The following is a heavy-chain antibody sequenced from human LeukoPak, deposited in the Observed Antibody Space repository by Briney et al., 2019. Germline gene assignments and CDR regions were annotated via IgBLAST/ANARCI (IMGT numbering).Heavy chain of an antibody. J-gene: IGHJ4*02. V-gene: IGHV3-23*01. D-gene: IGHD3-22*01. Sequence: PGGSLRLSCAASRFTFRSYAMSWVRQAPGKGLEWVSAISNSGGSTYYADSVKGRFTISRDNSKNTLYLQMNSLRAEDTAVYYCAKDVPHYDSSGYYNPGVDYWGQGTLVTVSS. CDR1: RFTFRSYA. CDR2: ISNSGGST. CDR3: AKDVPHYDSSGYYNPGVDY.